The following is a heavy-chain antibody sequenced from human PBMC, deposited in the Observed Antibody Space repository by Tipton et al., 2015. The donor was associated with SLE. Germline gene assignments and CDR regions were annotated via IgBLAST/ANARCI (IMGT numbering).Heavy chain of an antibody. CDR2: IYSGGTL. Sequence: GSLRLSCAASGFTVSNTYMSWVRQAPGKGLECVSVIYSGGTLYYADSVRGRFTISRDTSKNTLYLQMNSLRPEDTAVYYCARVRGGITAYYFDFWGQGTLVTVSS. CDR1: GFTVSNTY. CDR3: ARVRGGITAYYFDF. V-gene: IGHV3-66*01. D-gene: IGHD1-14*01. J-gene: IGHJ4*02.